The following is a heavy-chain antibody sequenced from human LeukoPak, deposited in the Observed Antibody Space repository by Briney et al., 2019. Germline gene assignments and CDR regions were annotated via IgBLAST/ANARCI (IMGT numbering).Heavy chain of an antibody. CDR2: INPNSGGT. CDR3: ARVRSGWFGDAFDI. V-gene: IGHV1-2*02. J-gene: IGHJ3*02. Sequence: VASVKVSCKGSGYTFTGYYIHWVRQAPGQGLEWMGWINPNSGGTNYAQKFQGRVTMTRDTPVSTAYMDLSRLRSDDTAVYYCARVRSGWFGDAFDIWGQGTMVTVSS. CDR1: GYTFTGYY. D-gene: IGHD6-19*01.